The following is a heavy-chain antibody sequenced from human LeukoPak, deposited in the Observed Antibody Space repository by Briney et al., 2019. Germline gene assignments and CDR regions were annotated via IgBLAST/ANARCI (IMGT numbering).Heavy chain of an antibody. D-gene: IGHD2-2*01. Sequence: PGGSLRLSCAASGFTFDDYAMHWVRQAPGKGLEWVTLISWDGGSTYYADSVKGRFTISRDNSKNSLYLQMNSLRAEDTALYYCAKDRVPGSRYYYMDVWGKGTTVTVSS. CDR2: ISWDGGST. CDR1: GFTFDDYA. V-gene: IGHV3-43D*03. CDR3: AKDRVPGSRYYYMDV. J-gene: IGHJ6*03.